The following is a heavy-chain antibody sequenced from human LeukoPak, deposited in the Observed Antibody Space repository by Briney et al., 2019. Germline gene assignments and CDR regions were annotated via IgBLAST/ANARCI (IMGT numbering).Heavy chain of an antibody. V-gene: IGHV3-53*01. CDR3: VREATGYSFADY. J-gene: IGHJ4*02. Sequence: GGSLRLSCAASGFTVSGTYMSWVRQAPGKGLEWVSVIYSAGDTFSADSVKGRFTISRDNSKNTVYLQMNSLRAEDTAVYYCVREATGYSFADYWGQGTLVSVSS. CDR1: GFTVSGTY. D-gene: IGHD1-26*01. CDR2: IYSAGDT.